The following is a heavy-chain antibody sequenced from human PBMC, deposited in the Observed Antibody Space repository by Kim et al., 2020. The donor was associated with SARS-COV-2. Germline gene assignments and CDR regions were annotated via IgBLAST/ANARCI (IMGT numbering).Heavy chain of an antibody. Sequence: GGSLRLSCAASGFPFLAYYMSWIRQAPGKGLEWVSYISSSSSYTNYADSVKGRFTISRDNAKNSLYLQMSSLRADDTAVYYCARARRYGSGSGNAFDIWGQGTMVTVSS. D-gene: IGHD3-10*01. CDR1: GFPFLAYY. CDR2: ISSSSSYT. J-gene: IGHJ3*02. V-gene: IGHV3-11*06. CDR3: ARARRYGSGSGNAFDI.